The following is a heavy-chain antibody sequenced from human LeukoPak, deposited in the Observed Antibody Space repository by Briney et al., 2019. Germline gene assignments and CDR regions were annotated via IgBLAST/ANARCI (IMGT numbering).Heavy chain of an antibody. CDR2: ISGSGGST. CDR1: GFTFSSYA. Sequence: GGSLRLSCAASGFTFSSYAMSWVRQAPGKGLEWVSAISGSGGSTYYADSVKGRFTISRDNSKNTLYLQMNRLRAEDTAVYYCAKDGQVSSGWFDYWGQGTLVTVSS. J-gene: IGHJ4*02. CDR3: AKDGQVSSGWFDY. V-gene: IGHV3-23*01. D-gene: IGHD6-19*01.